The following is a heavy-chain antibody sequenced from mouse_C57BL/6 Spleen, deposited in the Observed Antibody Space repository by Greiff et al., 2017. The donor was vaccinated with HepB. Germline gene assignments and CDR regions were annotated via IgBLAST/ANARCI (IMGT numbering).Heavy chain of an antibody. D-gene: IGHD3-1*01. J-gene: IGHJ4*01. V-gene: IGHV1-52*01. Sequence: VQLQQSGAELVRPGSSVKLSCKASGYTFTSYWMHWVKQRPIQGLEWIGNIDPSDSETHYNQKFKDKATLTVDKSSSTAYMQLSSLTSEDSAVYYGASEQLDYAMDYWGLGTSVTVSS. CDR1: GYTFTSYW. CDR2: IDPSDSET. CDR3: ASEQLDYAMDY.